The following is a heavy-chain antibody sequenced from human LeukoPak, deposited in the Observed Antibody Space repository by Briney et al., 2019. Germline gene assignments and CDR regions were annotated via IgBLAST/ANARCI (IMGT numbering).Heavy chain of an antibody. Sequence: GRSLRLSCAASGFSVSAYYMSWIRQAPGKGLQWVSYISSSSSYTNYADSVKGRFTISRDNAKNSLYLQMYSLRAEDTAVYYCARDSPTSGMDVWGQGTTVTVSS. CDR2: ISSSSSYT. J-gene: IGHJ6*02. CDR3: ARDSPTSGMDV. V-gene: IGHV3-11*06. CDR1: GFSVSAYY.